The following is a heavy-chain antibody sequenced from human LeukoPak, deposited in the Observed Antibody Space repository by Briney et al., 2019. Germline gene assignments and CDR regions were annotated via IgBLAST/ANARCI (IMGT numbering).Heavy chain of an antibody. Sequence: GGALRLSCAASGVTFSSYWRHWVRQAPGKGVGGVPLITSHASSTSYADSLTARFTISRDNAKNTLYLQMNSLRAEDTAVYYCARDKDGAVTTGDYWGQGTLVTVSS. CDR2: ITSHASST. D-gene: IGHD4-17*01. CDR1: GVTFSSYW. J-gene: IGHJ4*02. V-gene: IGHV3-74*01. CDR3: ARDKDGAVTTGDY.